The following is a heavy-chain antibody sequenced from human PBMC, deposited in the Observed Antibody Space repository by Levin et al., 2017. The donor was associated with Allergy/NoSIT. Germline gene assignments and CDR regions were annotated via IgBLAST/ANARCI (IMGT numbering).Heavy chain of an antibody. Sequence: GGSLRLSCAASGFTFSSYGMHWVRQAPGKGLEWVAVISYDGSNKYYADSVKGRFTISRDNSKNTLYLQMNSLRAEDTAVYYCAKESRPFLLLLFPDYWGQGTLVTVSS. D-gene: IGHD2-21*02. CDR3: AKESRPFLLLLFPDY. CDR2: ISYDGSNK. J-gene: IGHJ4*02. V-gene: IGHV3-30*18. CDR1: GFTFSSYG.